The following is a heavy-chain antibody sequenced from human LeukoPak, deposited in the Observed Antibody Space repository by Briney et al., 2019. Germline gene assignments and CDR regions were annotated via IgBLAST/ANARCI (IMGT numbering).Heavy chain of an antibody. CDR1: DYTFVSFG. Sequence: ASVKVSCKASDYTFVSFGITWVRQAPGQGLEWMGWISGYNGNRKIAQKFQGRVTLTTDSSASIAYMELGNLKPDDTAVYFCARVPTVFGVDPDQNHFDLWGQGTLVIVSS. V-gene: IGHV1-18*01. CDR2: ISGYNGNR. D-gene: IGHD3-3*01. CDR3: ARVPTVFGVDPDQNHFDL. J-gene: IGHJ4*02.